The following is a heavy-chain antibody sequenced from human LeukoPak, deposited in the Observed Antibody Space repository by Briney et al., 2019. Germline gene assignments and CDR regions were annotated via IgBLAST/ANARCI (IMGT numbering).Heavy chain of an antibody. CDR3: ARSGAGYSSSWYQRYFDY. Sequence: ASVKVSCKASGYTFTGYYMHWVRQAPGQGLEWTGWINPNSGGTNYAQKFQGRVTMTRDTSISTAYMELSRLRSDDTAVYYCARSGAGYSSSWYQRYFDYWGQGTLVTVSS. J-gene: IGHJ4*02. CDR2: INPNSGGT. CDR1: GYTFTGYY. D-gene: IGHD6-13*01. V-gene: IGHV1-2*02.